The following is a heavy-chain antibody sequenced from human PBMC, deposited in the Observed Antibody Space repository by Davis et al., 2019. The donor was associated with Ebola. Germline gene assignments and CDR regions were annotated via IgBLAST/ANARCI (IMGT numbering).Heavy chain of an antibody. CDR3: AGSFASTTPWEGYFDF. CDR2: LGTSADT. J-gene: IGHJ4*02. D-gene: IGHD1-26*01. Sequence: PGGSLRLSCAASGFVFRNYVMSWVRQAPGKGLEWVSTLGTSADTYYADSVKGRFTISRDNAKNTLFLQMNSLRADDTAVYFCAGSFASTTPWEGYFDFWGQGTLVTVSS. CDR1: GFVFRNYV. V-gene: IGHV3-23*01.